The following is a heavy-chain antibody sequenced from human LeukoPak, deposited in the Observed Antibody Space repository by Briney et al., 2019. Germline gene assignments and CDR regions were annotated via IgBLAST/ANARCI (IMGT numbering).Heavy chain of an antibody. CDR1: KFTFKNYG. D-gene: IGHD6-25*01. J-gene: IGHJ4*02. Sequence: AGGSLRLSCAASKFTFKNYGVRWVRQAPGKGLEWVGVIWYDGSNKYYADSVRGRFTISRDNSKNMLYLQMDSLRVEDTAVYYCTRDAAASFDYWGQGTLVTVSS. V-gene: IGHV3-33*01. CDR2: IWYDGSNK. CDR3: TRDAAASFDY.